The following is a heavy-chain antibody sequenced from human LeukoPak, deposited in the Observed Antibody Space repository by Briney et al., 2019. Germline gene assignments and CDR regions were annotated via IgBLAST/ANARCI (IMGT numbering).Heavy chain of an antibody. Sequence: GGSLRLSCAASGFTFSSYSMNWVRQAQGKGLEWVSYISSSSSTIYYADSVKGRFTISRDNAKNSLYLQMNSLRAEDTAVYYCARVLQRGHFDYWGQGTLVTVSS. CDR2: ISSSSSTI. CDR3: ARVLQRGHFDY. CDR1: GFTFSSYS. J-gene: IGHJ4*02. V-gene: IGHV3-48*01.